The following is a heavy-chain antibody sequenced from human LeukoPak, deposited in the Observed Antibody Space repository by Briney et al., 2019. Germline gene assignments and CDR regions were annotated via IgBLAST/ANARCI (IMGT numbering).Heavy chain of an antibody. CDR2: MNQGGSEK. CDR1: GFTLRRYW. D-gene: IGHD3-22*01. Sequence: PGGCLRLSCGASGFTLRRYWMTCVPHAPGRGLEGVANMNQGGSEKHYFDSVRSRFTTSRENEKNSLYLQMSSLRADDTAVYYCARSVGLYYYDSSGYFDSWGPGTLVTVSS. V-gene: IGHV3-7*01. J-gene: IGHJ4*02. CDR3: ARSVGLYYYDSSGYFDS.